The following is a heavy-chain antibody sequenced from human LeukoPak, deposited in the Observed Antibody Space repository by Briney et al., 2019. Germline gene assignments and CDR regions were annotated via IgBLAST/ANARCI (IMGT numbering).Heavy chain of an antibody. CDR3: SKVTPLFPYFDC. CDR1: GASIGSSPYY. CDR2: VFHAGGT. V-gene: IGHV4-39*01. J-gene: IGHJ4*02. Sequence: PSETLSLTCAVSGASIGSSPYYWGWLRQPPGKGLEWIGSVFHAGGTFYNPSLKSRVTISVDPSKNQFSLKLRSVTAADTALYFCSKVTPLFPYFDCWSPGTLVTVSS. D-gene: IGHD4-11*01.